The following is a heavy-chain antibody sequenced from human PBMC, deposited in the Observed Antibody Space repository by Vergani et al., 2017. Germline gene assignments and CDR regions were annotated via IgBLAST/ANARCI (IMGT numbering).Heavy chain of an antibody. Sequence: QVQLQQWGAGLLKPSETLSLTCAVYGGSFSGYYWGWIRQPPGKGLEWIGEINHSGSTNYNPSLKSRVTISVDTSKNQFSLKLSSVTAAETAVYYCASDVTKRQGVWGKGTTVTVSS. D-gene: IGHD1/OR15-1a*01. V-gene: IGHV4-34*01. CDR2: INHSGST. J-gene: IGHJ6*04. CDR3: ASDVTKRQGV. CDR1: GGSFSGYY.